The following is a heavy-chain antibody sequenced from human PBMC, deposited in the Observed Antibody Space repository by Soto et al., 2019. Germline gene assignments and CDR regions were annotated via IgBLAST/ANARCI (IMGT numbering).Heavy chain of an antibody. CDR1: GYSFTSYW. D-gene: IGHD2-2*01. CDR3: ARHVPDIVVVPAAMVRSGYYYYGMDV. J-gene: IGHJ6*02. CDR2: IYPGDSDT. V-gene: IGHV5-51*01. Sequence: PGESLKISCKGSGYSFTSYWIGWVRQMPGKGLEWMGIIYPGDSDTRYSPSFQGQVTISADKSISTAYLQWSSLKASDTAMYYCARHVPDIVVVPAAMVRSGYYYYGMDVWGQGTTVTVSS.